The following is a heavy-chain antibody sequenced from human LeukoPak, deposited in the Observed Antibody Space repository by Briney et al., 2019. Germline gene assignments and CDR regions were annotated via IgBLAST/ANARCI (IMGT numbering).Heavy chain of an antibody. Sequence: ASVKVSCKASGYTFTSYGISWVRQAPGQGLEWMGWISAYNGNTNYAQKLQGRVTMTTDTSTSTAYVELRSLRSDDTAVYYCARANIVVVPAADYWYFDLWGRGTLVTVSS. CDR1: GYTFTSYG. CDR2: ISAYNGNT. J-gene: IGHJ2*01. V-gene: IGHV1-18*01. D-gene: IGHD2-2*01. CDR3: ARANIVVVPAADYWYFDL.